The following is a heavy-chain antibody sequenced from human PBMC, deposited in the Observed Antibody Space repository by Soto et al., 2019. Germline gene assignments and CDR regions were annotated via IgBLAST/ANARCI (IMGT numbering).Heavy chain of an antibody. CDR3: ARVMVPAAKVIPPYYYYGMDV. D-gene: IGHD2-2*01. CDR2: IIPIFGTA. CDR1: GGTFSSYA. J-gene: IGHJ6*02. V-gene: IGHV1-69*06. Sequence: SVKVSCKASGGTFSSYAISWVRQAPGQGLEWMGGIIPIFGTANYAQKFQGRVTITADKYTSTAYMELSSLRSEDTAVYYCARVMVPAAKVIPPYYYYGMDVWGQGTTVTVSS.